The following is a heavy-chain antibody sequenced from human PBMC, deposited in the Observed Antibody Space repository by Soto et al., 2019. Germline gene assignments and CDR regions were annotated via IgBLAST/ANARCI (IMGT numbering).Heavy chain of an antibody. CDR1: GFTFSSYG. V-gene: IGHV3-33*01. CDR3: ARDLYYYGSGSLILDYYGMDV. CDR2: IWYDGSNK. Sequence: PGGSLRLSCAASGFTFSSYGMHWVRQAPGKGLEWVAVIWYDGSNKYYADYVKGRFTISRDNSKNTLYLQRNSLRAEDTAVYYCARDLYYYGSGSLILDYYGMDVWGQGTTVTVSS. D-gene: IGHD3-10*01. J-gene: IGHJ6*02.